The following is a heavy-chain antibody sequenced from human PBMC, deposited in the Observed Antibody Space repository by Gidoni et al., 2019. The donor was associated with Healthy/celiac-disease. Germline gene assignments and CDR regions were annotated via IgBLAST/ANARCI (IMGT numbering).Heavy chain of an antibody. CDR3: TTDRLRYCSGGSCHY. V-gene: IGHV3-15*01. D-gene: IGHD2-15*01. J-gene: IGHJ4*02. CDR1: GFTFSNAW. CDR2: IKSKTDGGTT. Sequence: EVQLVESGGGLVKPGGSLRLSCAASGFTFSNAWMSGVRQAPGKGLEWVGRIKSKTDGGTTDYAAPVKGRFTISRDDSKNTLYLQMNSLKTEDTAVYYCTTDRLRYCSGGSCHYWGQGTLVTVSS.